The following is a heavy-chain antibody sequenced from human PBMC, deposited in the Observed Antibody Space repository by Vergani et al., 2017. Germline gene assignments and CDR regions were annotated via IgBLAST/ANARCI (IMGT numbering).Heavy chain of an antibody. V-gene: IGHV1-46*01. CDR3: ARDPQWLVSYYGMDV. CDR2: INPSGGST. Sequence: QVQLVQSGAEVKKPGASVKVSCKASGYTFTSYYMHWVRQAPGQGLEWMGIINPSGGSTSYAQKFQGRVTITADKSTSTAYMELSSLRSEDTAVYYCARDPQWLVSYYGMDVWGQGTTVTVSS. CDR1: GYTFTSYY. D-gene: IGHD6-19*01. J-gene: IGHJ6*02.